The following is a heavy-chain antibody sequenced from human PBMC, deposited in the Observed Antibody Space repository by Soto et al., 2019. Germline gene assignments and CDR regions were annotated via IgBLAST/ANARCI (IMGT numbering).Heavy chain of an antibody. Sequence: GGSLRLSFAASVFIFRNTWMSWVRQAPGRGLEGFGRIKSRADSETTEYAAHVKGRFTISRDDSKNTMYLEMNSLKTEDTAVYYCTTEVGDLVLLIYAVHAFDNWGQGTVVTVSS. J-gene: IGHJ3*02. V-gene: IGHV3-15*01. CDR3: TTEVGDLVLLIYAVHAFDN. CDR2: IKSRADSETT. D-gene: IGHD2-8*01. CDR1: VFIFRNTW.